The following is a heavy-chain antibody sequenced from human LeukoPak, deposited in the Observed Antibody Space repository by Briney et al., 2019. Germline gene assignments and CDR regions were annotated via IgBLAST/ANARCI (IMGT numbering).Heavy chain of an antibody. D-gene: IGHD1-1*01. CDR3: AKKNWNDGFNWFDP. J-gene: IGHJ5*02. V-gene: IGHV3-23*01. Sequence: PGGSLRLSCAASGFTFSSYAVSWVRQAPGKGLEWVSAISGSGGSTYYADSVKGRFTISRDNSKNTLYLQMNSLRAEDTAVYYCAKKNWNDGFNWFDPWGQGTLVTVSS. CDR2: ISGSGGST. CDR1: GFTFSSYA.